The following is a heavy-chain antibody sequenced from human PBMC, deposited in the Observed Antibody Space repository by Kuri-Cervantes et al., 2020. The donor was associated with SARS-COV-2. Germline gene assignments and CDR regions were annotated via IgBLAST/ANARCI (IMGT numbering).Heavy chain of an antibody. CDR2: INEDGSEK. J-gene: IGHJ6*02. D-gene: IGHD3-3*01. CDR3: ARDRYDFWSGLGYYYYGMDV. V-gene: IGHV3-7*01. Sequence: GESLKISCAASGFMFSRYWMSWVRQAPGKGLEWVANINEDGSEKYYVDSVKGRFTISRDNAKNTLYLQMNSLRAEDTAVYYCARDRYDFWSGLGYYYYGMDVWGQGTTVTVSS. CDR1: GFMFSRYW.